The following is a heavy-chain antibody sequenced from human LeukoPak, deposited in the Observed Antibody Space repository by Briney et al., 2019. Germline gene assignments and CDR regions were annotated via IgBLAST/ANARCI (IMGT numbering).Heavy chain of an antibody. CDR3: ARPDRPGLIVVVPAAINYYYYGMDV. CDR1: GGSISSSSYY. CDR2: IYYSGST. D-gene: IGHD2-2*02. J-gene: IGHJ6*02. Sequence: SETLSLTCTVSGGSISSSSYYWGWTRQPPGKGLEWIGSIYYSGSTYYNPSLKSRVTISVDTSKNQFSLKLSSVTAADTAVYYCARPDRPGLIVVVPAAINYYYYGMDVWGQGTTVTVSS. V-gene: IGHV4-39*01.